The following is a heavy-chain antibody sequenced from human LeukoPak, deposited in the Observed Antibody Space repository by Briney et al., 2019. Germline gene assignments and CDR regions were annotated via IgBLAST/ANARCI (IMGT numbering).Heavy chain of an antibody. CDR2: MNPNSGNT. D-gene: IGHD6-13*01. J-gene: IGHJ4*01. Sequence: SSVTVSCKASGYTFTSYGLNWVRQATGRGREWVGCMNPNSGNTGHAQNFQGRVTMTRNTSTSTAYMELSSLTYEDSAVYYWARRLGGAGTTLYYWGDGNLVTVSS. CDR1: GYTFTSYG. V-gene: IGHV1-8*01. CDR3: ARRLGGAGTTLYY.